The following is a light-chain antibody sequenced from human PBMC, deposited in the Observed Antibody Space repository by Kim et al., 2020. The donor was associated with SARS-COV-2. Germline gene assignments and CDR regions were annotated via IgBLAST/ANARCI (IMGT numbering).Light chain of an antibody. CDR3: QKYGSSYT. V-gene: IGKV3-20*01. CDR1: QSLNNKV. J-gene: IGKJ2*01. CDR2: ATS. Sequence: SLSPGERATRSCRASQSLNNKVVAWYQHKPGRAPRLLIYATSTRATGVPDRFSGSGSGTDFTLIISRLEPEDFAVYYWQKYGSSYTFGQGTKLEI.